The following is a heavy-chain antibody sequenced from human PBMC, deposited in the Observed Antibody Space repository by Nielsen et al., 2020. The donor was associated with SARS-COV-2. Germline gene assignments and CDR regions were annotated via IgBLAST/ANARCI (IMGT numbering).Heavy chain of an antibody. CDR2: IVGSGDTT. CDR1: GDSVSSHD. CDR3: GTRCCSSIANVDL. V-gene: IGHV3-23*01. Sequence: ETLSLTCAVSGDSVSSHDWWTWVRQAPGKGLEWVSAIVGSGDTTYYADSVKGRFTISRDNSKNMLYLQMTSLRAEDTAVYFCGTRCCSSIANVDLWGQGTLVTVSS. D-gene: IGHD2-2*01. J-gene: IGHJ5*02.